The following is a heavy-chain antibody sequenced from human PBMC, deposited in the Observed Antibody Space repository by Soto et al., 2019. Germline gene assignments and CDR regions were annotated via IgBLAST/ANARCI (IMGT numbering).Heavy chain of an antibody. CDR2: INPSSGGA. Sequence: ASVKVSCQASGYTFTGYYLHWVRQAPVQGLEWMGWINPSSGGANIAQKFQGWVTMTRDTSIDTAYMELTRLRSDDTAVYYCARDAAMGDYYHYGMDVWGQGTPVTVSS. CDR3: ARDAAMGDYYHYGMDV. D-gene: IGHD5-18*01. CDR1: GYTFTGYY. J-gene: IGHJ6*02. V-gene: IGHV1-2*04.